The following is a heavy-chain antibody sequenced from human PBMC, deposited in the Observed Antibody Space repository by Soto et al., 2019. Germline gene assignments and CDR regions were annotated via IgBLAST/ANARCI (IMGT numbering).Heavy chain of an antibody. CDR2: ILNEGSNR. V-gene: IGHV3-33*01. J-gene: IGHJ6*02. Sequence: QVQLVESGGGVVQPGRSLRLSCAASEFTFSNYGMHWVRQAPGKGLEWVAVILNEGSNRYHADSVKDRFTISRDNSKHTLYLQMNRLRAEDTAVYYCARDDEYSGNGMDVWGPGNTVTVS. D-gene: IGHD3-10*01. CDR3: ARDDEYSGNGMDV. CDR1: EFTFSNYG.